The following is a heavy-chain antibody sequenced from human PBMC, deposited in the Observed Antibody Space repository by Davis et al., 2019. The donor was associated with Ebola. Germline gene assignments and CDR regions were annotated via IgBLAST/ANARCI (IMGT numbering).Heavy chain of an antibody. CDR1: GGSISSGSYY. V-gene: IGHV4-61*09. CDR3: ATGDSSGYYYNYYYYGMDV. CDR2: IYTSGST. Sequence: SETLSLTCTVSGGSISSGSYYWSWIRQPAGKGLEWIGHIYTSGSTNYNPSLKSRVTISVDTSKHQFSLKLSSVTAADTAVYYCATGDSSGYYYNYYYYGMDVWGQGTTVTVSS. J-gene: IGHJ6*02. D-gene: IGHD3-22*01.